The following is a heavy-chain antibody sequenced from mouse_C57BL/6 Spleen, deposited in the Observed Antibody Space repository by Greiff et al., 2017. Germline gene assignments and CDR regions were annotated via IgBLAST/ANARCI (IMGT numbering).Heavy chain of an antibody. D-gene: IGHD1-1*02. V-gene: IGHV1-26*01. Sequence: VQLQQSGPELVKPGASVKISCKASGYTFTDYYMNWVKQSHGKSLEWIGDINPNNGGTSYNQKFKGKATLTVDKSSSTAYMELRSLTSEDSAVYYCARIGGYIDYWGQGTTLTVSS. CDR1: GYTFTDYY. CDR2: INPNNGGT. CDR3: ARIGGYIDY. J-gene: IGHJ2*01.